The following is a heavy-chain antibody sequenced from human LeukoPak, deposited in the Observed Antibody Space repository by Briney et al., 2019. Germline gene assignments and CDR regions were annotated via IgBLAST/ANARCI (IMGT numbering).Heavy chain of an antibody. J-gene: IGHJ5*02. CDR3: ARDPPDRYCSGGSCYSNWFDP. D-gene: IGHD2-15*01. CDR2: ISSSSSYI. Sequence: GGSLRLSCAASGFTFSSYSMNWVRQAPGKGLEWVSSISSSSSYIYYAGSVKGRFTISRDNAKNSLYLQMNSLRAEDTAVYYCARDPPDRYCSGGSCYSNWFDPWGQGTLVTVSS. CDR1: GFTFSSYS. V-gene: IGHV3-21*01.